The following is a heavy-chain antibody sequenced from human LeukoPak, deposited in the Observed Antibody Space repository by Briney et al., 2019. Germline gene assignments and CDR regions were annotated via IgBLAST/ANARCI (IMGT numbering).Heavy chain of an antibody. CDR2: ISRAGDYS. J-gene: IGHJ4*02. V-gene: IGHV3-21*01. D-gene: IGHD6-19*01. CDR1: GFTFSSYS. Sequence: PGGSLRLSCVASGFTFSSYSMNWVRQAPGKGLEWVSSISRAGDYSYSEDSVKGRFTISRDNAKDSLYLQLNSLRAEDTAIYYCARDLMAVAGTGFDYWGQGASVTVSS. CDR3: ARDLMAVAGTGFDY.